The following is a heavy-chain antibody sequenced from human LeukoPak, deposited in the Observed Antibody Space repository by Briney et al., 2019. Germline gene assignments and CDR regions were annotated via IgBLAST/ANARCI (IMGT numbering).Heavy chain of an antibody. CDR2: INPNSGGT. J-gene: IGHJ4*02. D-gene: IGHD2-2*01. Sequence: SVKVSCKASGYTFTGYFMHWVRQAPGQGLEWMGWINPNSGGTNYAQKFQGRVTMTRDTSISTAYMELSRLRSDDTAVYYCASSIVYCSSTSCYFNWGQGTLVTVSS. CDR3: ASSIVYCSSTSCYFN. V-gene: IGHV1-2*02. CDR1: GYTFTGYF.